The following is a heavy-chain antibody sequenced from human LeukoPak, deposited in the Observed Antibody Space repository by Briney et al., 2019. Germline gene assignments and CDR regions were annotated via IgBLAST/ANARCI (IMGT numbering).Heavy chain of an antibody. Sequence: GGSLRLSCAASGLTFSSFSMSWVRQSPTKGLEWVANIRQDGSERYYVDSVKGRFTISRDNAKNSLSLQMNNLRVEDTAVYYCARAGSHWHYVYWGQGTVVTVSS. D-gene: IGHD3-10*01. CDR3: ARAGSHWHYVY. V-gene: IGHV3-7*01. J-gene: IGHJ4*02. CDR2: IRQDGSER. CDR1: GLTFSSFS.